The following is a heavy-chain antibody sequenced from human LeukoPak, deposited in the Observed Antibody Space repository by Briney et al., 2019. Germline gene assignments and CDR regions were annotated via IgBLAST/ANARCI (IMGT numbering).Heavy chain of an antibody. D-gene: IGHD1-1*01. CDR3: ARGGLATNYYYMDV. Sequence: PSETLSLTCNVSGGFTSDYKWSWIRQPPGRGLEWIGYIYYSGSTNYNPSLKSRVTISVDTSKNQFSLKLSSVTAADTAVYYCARGGLATNYYYMDVWGKGTTVTVSS. CDR2: IYYSGST. CDR1: GGFTSDYK. J-gene: IGHJ6*03. V-gene: IGHV4-59*01.